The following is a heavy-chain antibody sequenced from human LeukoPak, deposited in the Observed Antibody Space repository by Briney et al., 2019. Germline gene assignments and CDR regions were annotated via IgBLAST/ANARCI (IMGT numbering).Heavy chain of an antibody. CDR2: ISGSGGST. CDR1: GFTFSSYA. J-gene: IGHJ4*02. D-gene: IGHD3-10*01. Sequence: GGSLRLSCAASGFTFSSYAMNWVRQAPGKGLEWVSAISGSGGSTYYADSVKGRFTISRDNSKNTLYLQMNSLRAEDTAVYYCARIRQIRFGESDYWGQGTLVTVSS. V-gene: IGHV3-23*01. CDR3: ARIRQIRFGESDY.